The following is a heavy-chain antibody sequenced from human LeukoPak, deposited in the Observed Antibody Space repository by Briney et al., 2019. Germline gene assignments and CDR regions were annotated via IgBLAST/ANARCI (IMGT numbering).Heavy chain of an antibody. Sequence: GGSLRLSCAASGFTFSSYDMHWVRQAPGKGLEWVSSISTSSDYIYYADSVKGRFTISRDNAENSLFLQVNSLRAEDTAVYYCARGCSGGSCYDYWGQGTLVTVSS. D-gene: IGHD2-15*01. J-gene: IGHJ4*02. CDR1: GFTFSSYD. V-gene: IGHV3-21*01. CDR2: ISTSSDYI. CDR3: ARGCSGGSCYDY.